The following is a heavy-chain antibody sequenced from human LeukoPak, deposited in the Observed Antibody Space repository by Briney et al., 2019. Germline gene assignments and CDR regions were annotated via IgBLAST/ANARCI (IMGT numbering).Heavy chain of an antibody. CDR3: ARYDYGDYKPYFDY. J-gene: IGHJ4*02. CDR1: GVSISSSNSY. Sequence: SETLSLTCTVSGVSISSSNSYWGWIRQPPGKGLEWIGSIYYSGNTYYNPSLKSRVTISVDTSKNQFSLKLSSVTAADTAVYYCARYDYGDYKPYFDYWGQGTLVTVSS. D-gene: IGHD4-17*01. CDR2: IYYSGNT. V-gene: IGHV4-39*01.